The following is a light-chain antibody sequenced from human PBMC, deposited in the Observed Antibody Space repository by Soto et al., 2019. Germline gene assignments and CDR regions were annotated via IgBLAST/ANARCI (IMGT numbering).Light chain of an antibody. J-gene: IGKJ4*01. Sequence: EIVVTQSPSTLSMSPGARATLSCRASQSVSSYLAWYQQKPGQAPRLLIYDASNRATGIPARFSGSGSGTDFTLTISSLEPEDFAVYYCQQRSNWPPLTFGGGTKVDIK. CDR3: QQRSNWPPLT. V-gene: IGKV3-11*01. CDR2: DAS. CDR1: QSVSSY.